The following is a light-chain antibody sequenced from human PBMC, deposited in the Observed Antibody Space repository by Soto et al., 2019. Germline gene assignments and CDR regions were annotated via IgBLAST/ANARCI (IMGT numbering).Light chain of an antibody. Sequence: QSVLTQPPSASGTPGQRVTISCSGSSSNIGSSNVNWYQQLPGTAPKLLIYTNNKRPSGVPDRFSGSKSGTSASLGISELQSGDEADYYCAEWDDSGNGRVSGTGTKSPS. J-gene: IGLJ1*01. CDR3: AEWDDSGNGRV. V-gene: IGLV1-44*01. CDR2: TNN. CDR1: SSNIGSSN.